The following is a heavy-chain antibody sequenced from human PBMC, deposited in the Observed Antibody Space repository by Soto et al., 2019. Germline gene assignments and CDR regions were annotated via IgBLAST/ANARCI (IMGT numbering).Heavy chain of an antibody. CDR1: GGSISRYY. J-gene: IGHJ3*02. D-gene: IGHD3-16*02. V-gene: IGHV4-59*01. CDR2: MDNSGST. Sequence: QVQVQESGPGLVKPSATLSLTCTVSGGSISRYYWSWMRQPPGKGLEWIGYMDNSGSTKYNPSLRSRLTMLLDTSKTQFALKLSSVTAADTAVYYSAGGWGLILRDDAFEIWGQGTMVTVSS. CDR3: AGGWGLILRDDAFEI.